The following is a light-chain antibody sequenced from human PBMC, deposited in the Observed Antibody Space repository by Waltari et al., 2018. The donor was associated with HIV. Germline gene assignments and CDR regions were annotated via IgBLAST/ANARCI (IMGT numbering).Light chain of an antibody. Sequence: SYELTQPPSVSVFPGQTARITCSGDALPKTYVYWYQQKAGEAPLLVIYEDTKRGSGSPARSSGSTSGTVATLTITAAQVDDEADYYCSSADTSGIVFGGGTKLTVL. J-gene: IGLJ2*01. CDR1: ALPKTY. V-gene: IGLV3-10*01. CDR2: EDT. CDR3: SSADTSGIV.